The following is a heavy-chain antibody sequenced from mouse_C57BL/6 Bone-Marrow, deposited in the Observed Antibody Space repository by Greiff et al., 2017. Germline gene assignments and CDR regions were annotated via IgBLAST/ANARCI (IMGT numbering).Heavy chain of an antibody. D-gene: IGHD2-2*01. CDR3: ARYGYDVGFAY. CDR2: INPNNGGT. Sequence: EVMLVESGPELVKPGASVKISCKASGYTFTDYNMDWVKQSHGKSLEWIGDINPNNGGTIYNQKLKGKATLTVDKSSSTAYMELRSLTSEDTAVNCSARYGYDVGFAYWGQGTLVTVSA. V-gene: IGHV1-18*01. J-gene: IGHJ3*01. CDR1: GYTFTDYN.